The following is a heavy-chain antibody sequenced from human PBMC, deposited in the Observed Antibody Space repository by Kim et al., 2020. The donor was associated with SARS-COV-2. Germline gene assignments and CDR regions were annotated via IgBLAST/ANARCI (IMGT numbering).Heavy chain of an antibody. D-gene: IGHD3-16*01. J-gene: IGHJ2*01. CDR2: INPGSGNR. CDR1: GYMFTNYA. CDR3: ARGNGGPNWDFDL. Sequence: ASVKVSCKASGYMFTNYAIHWVRQAPGQRLEWMAWINPGSGNRMFSQKFEDRVTLTRDTFATTVYMELSSLRSEDTALYYCARGNGGPNWDFDLWGRGTLVTVSS. V-gene: IGHV1-3*01.